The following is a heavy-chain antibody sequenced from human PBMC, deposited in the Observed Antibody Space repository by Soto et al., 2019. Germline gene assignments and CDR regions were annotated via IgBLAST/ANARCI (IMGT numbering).Heavy chain of an antibody. CDR1: GYTFTSYH. V-gene: IGHV1-18*01. CDR3: ARDAPPADY. CDR2: ITAYNGNT. Sequence: QVQLVQSGAEVKKPGASVKVSCKASGYTFTSYHITWVRQAPGQGREWMGWITAYNGNTNYAQKLQGRVTMTTDTSTSTAYLELGRLRSDDTAVYYCARDAPPADYWGQGTLVTVSS. J-gene: IGHJ4*02.